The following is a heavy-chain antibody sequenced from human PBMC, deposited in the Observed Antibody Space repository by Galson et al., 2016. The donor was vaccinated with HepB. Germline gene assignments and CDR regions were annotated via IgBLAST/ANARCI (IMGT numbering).Heavy chain of an antibody. CDR3: ARDSVLRYFAQGDGGPEAGLDI. CDR1: GESFSGYY. J-gene: IGHJ3*02. V-gene: IGHV4-34*01. CDR2: INHSGVT. D-gene: IGHD3-9*01. Sequence: ATLSLTCGVYGESFSGYYWTWIRPPPGKGLEWIGEINHSGVTKYNPSLESRVTISVDTSKNQFSLDLTSVAAADTAMYYCARDSVLRYFAQGDGGPEAGLDIWGQGTMVTVSS.